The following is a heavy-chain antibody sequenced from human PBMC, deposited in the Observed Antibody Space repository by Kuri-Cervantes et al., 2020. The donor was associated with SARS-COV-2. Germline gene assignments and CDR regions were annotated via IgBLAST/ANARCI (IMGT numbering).Heavy chain of an antibody. CDR3: ARVPYYYDGSGFFYFDY. Sequence: GESLKISCAAPELTFRNYAMHWVRQAPGKGLEWVAVISYDGTNKYYADFVKGRFTISRDNSNDTLYLQMNSLRVEDTAVYYCARVPYYYDGSGFFYFDYWGQGTMVTVSS. V-gene: IGHV3-30-3*01. D-gene: IGHD3-22*01. CDR1: ELTFRNYA. CDR2: ISYDGTNK. J-gene: IGHJ4*02.